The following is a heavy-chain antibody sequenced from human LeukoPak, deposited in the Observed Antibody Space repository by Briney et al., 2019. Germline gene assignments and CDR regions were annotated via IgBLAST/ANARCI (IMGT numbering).Heavy chain of an antibody. CDR1: SGSISSSSYY. D-gene: IGHD3-10*01. CDR2: IYSSGST. CDR3: ARPLIRGVMELGFDP. Sequence: SETLSLTCTVSSGSISSSSYYWGWIRQPPGKGLEWIGSIYSSGSTYYNPSIKSRVTISVDPSKNQFSLKLSSVTAADTAVYYCARPLIRGVMELGFDPWGQGTLVTVSS. V-gene: IGHV4-39*01. J-gene: IGHJ5*02.